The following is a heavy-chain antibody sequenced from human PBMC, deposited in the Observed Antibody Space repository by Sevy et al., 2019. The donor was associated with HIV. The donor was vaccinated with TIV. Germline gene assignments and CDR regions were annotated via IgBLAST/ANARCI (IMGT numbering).Heavy chain of an antibody. CDR2: IYSDGGT. CDR1: GLSVSDNY. Sequence: GGSLRLSCAASGLSVSDNYMNWVRQAPGKGLELVSVIYSDGGTYYPDSVKGRFSISRDNSKNTLYLHMKSLRPEDTAVYYCARDRYYDASGYYYYYYGMDVWGQGTTVTVSS. V-gene: IGHV3-66*01. CDR3: ARDRYYDASGYYYYYYGMDV. D-gene: IGHD3-22*01. J-gene: IGHJ6*02.